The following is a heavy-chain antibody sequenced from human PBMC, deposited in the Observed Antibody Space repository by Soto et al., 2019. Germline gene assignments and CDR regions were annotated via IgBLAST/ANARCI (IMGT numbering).Heavy chain of an antibody. CDR1: GFTFSSYW. Sequence: EVQLVESGGGLVQPGGPLRLSCAASGFTFSSYWMSWVHQAPGKGLEWVANIKQDESEKYYVDSVKGRFTISRDNAKNSLYLQMNSLRAEDTAIYYCARDGGYSGYYLNDYWGQGTLVTVSS. J-gene: IGHJ4*02. V-gene: IGHV3-7*05. D-gene: IGHD3-22*01. CDR3: ARDGGYSGYYLNDY. CDR2: IKQDESEK.